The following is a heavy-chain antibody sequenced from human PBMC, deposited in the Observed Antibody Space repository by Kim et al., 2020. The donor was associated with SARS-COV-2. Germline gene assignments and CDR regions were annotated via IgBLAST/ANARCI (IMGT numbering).Heavy chain of an antibody. V-gene: IGHV3-30*02. Sequence: GRFTISRDNSKNTLYLQMNSLRAEDTAVYYCAKDGGLRFLEWLLTYYFDYWGQGTLVTVSS. J-gene: IGHJ4*02. CDR3: AKDGGLRFLEWLLTYYFDY. D-gene: IGHD3-3*01.